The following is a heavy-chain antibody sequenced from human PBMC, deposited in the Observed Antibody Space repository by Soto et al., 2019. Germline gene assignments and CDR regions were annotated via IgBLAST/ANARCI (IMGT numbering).Heavy chain of an antibody. D-gene: IGHD6-13*01. CDR3: AKVRSSSWYEVDWFDP. J-gene: IGHJ5*02. Sequence: GGSLRLSCAVSGFTFSSYAMSWVRQAPGKGLEWVSAISGSGGSTYYADSVKGRFTISRDNSKNTLYLQMNSLRAEDTAVYYCAKVRSSSWYEVDWFDPWGQGTLVTVSS. CDR1: GFTFSSYA. V-gene: IGHV3-23*01. CDR2: ISGSGGST.